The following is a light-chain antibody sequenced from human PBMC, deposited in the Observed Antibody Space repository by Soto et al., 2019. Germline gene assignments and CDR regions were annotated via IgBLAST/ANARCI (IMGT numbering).Light chain of an antibody. CDR2: GNT. CDR3: QSYDSSLSASYV. Sequence: QSVLTQPASVSGAPGQRVTISCTGCSSNIGAGCEVHWYQHLPGKAPKLLIYGNTNRPSGVPDRFSGSKSGTSASLAITGLQAEDEADYYCQSYDSSLSASYVFGGGTKV. V-gene: IGLV1-40*01. J-gene: IGLJ1*01. CDR1: SSNIGAGCE.